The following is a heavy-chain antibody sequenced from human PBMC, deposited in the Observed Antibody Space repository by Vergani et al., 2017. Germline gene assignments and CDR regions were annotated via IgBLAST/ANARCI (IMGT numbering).Heavy chain of an antibody. CDR1: GGSISSSSYY. J-gene: IGHJ5*02. Sequence: QLQLQESGPGLVKPSETLSLTCTVSGGSISSSSYYWGWIRQPPGKGLEWIGCIYYSGSTYYNPSLKSRVTISVDTSKNQFSLKLSSVTAADTAVYYCARGLTSIAAPNLFSPWDQGTLVTDSS. D-gene: IGHD5-12*01. CDR3: ARGLTSIAAPNLFSP. CDR2: IYYSGST. V-gene: IGHV4-39*07.